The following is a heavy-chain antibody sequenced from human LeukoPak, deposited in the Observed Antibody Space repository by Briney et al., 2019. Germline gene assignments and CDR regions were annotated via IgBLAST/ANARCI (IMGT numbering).Heavy chain of an antibody. CDR1: GFSFSTFD. Sequence: PGGSLRLSCAASGFSFSTFDMHWVRHSTGKGLEWVSSIGVVGDTNYAGSTKGRSTFSRENTKNSLYLQRNSPGAGDRAVYYCTRGKRHNXXXFXXRFDP. D-gene: IGHD2/OR15-2a*01. J-gene: IGHJ5*02. CDR3: TRGKRHNXXXFXXRFDP. V-gene: IGHV3-13*01. CDR2: IGVVGDT.